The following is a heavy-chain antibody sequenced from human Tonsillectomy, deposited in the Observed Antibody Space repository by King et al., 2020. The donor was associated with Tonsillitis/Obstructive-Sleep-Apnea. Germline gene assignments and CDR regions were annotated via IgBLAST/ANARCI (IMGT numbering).Heavy chain of an antibody. CDR2: IKEDGSEK. CDR1: GFTFSTYY. J-gene: IGHJ5*02. CDR3: AREEGWFDP. V-gene: IGHV3-7*03. Sequence: VQLVESGGGLVQPGGSLRLSCAASGFTFSTYYMTWVRRAPGKGLEWVANIKEDGSEKYYVDSVKGRFTISRDNAKNSLYLQMNRLRDEDTAVYYCAREEGWFDPWGQGTLVIVSS.